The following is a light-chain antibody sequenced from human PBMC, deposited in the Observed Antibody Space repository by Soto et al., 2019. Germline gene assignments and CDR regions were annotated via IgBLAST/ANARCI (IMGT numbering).Light chain of an antibody. Sequence: ESVLTQYPGTLSLSPGESATLSCRASQSVRSSFLAWYQLKPGQAPRLLIYGASSRATGIPDSFSGSGSGTDFTLTISRLEPEDFAVYYCQQYDSSPWTFGQGKKVEIK. CDR3: QQYDSSPWT. CDR1: QSVRSSF. J-gene: IGKJ1*01. CDR2: GAS. V-gene: IGKV3-20*01.